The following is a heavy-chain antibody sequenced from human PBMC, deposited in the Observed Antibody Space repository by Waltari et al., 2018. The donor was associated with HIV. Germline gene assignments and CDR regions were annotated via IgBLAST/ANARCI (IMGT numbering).Heavy chain of an antibody. CDR1: GDSISGYY. Sequence: QVQLLESGPGLVKPSETLSLTCTVSGDSISGYYWRWIRQPAGKGLEWIGRIYTTGSTNYNPSLKSRVTMSVDTAKNQFALNRTSVTAADTAVYYCARQGVVVITPRRDFYYGLDVWGQGTTVAVSS. J-gene: IGHJ6*02. D-gene: IGHD3-22*01. CDR2: IYTTGST. V-gene: IGHV4-4*07. CDR3: ARQGVVVITPRRDFYYGLDV.